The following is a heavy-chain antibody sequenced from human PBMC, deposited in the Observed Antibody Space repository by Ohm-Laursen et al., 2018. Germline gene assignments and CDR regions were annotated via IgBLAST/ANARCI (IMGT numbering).Heavy chain of an antibody. CDR3: AKDRYYYDSSGAFDY. V-gene: IGHV3-23*01. Sequence: SLRLSCSASGFTFSISGMTWVRQAPGKGLEWVSGISVSGSSTDYADSVKGRFTISRDNSKNTLYLQMNSLRAEDTAVYYCAKDRYYYDSSGAFDYWGQGTLVTVSS. CDR1: GFTFSISG. D-gene: IGHD3-22*01. J-gene: IGHJ4*02. CDR2: ISVSGSST.